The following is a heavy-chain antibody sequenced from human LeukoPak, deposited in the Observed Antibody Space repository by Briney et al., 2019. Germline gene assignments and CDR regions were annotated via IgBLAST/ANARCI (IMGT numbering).Heavy chain of an antibody. Sequence: GGSLRLSCAVSGFTFRTYWMRWVRQVPGEGLVWVSRTNEDGSITNYVDSVKGRFSISRDNAKNTLYLQMNSLRAEDTAVFYCARGGEGASYYYGMDVWGQGTTVTVSS. CDR2: TNEDGSIT. V-gene: IGHV3-74*01. D-gene: IGHD1-26*01. CDR1: GFTFRTYW. CDR3: ARGGEGASYYYGMDV. J-gene: IGHJ6*02.